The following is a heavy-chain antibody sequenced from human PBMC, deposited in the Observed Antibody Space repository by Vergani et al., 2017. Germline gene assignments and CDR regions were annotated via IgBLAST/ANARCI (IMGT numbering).Heavy chain of an antibody. CDR1: GYTFTSYY. D-gene: IGHD1-26*01. Sequence: QVQLVQSGAEVKKPGASVKVSCKASGYTFTSYYMHWVRPAPGQGLEWMGIINPSGGSTSYAQKFQGRVTMTRDTSTSTVYMELSSLRSEDTAVYYGARGDRVVGATTPFDYWGQGTLVTVSS. CDR3: ARGDRVVGATTPFDY. CDR2: INPSGGST. J-gene: IGHJ4*02. V-gene: IGHV1-46*01.